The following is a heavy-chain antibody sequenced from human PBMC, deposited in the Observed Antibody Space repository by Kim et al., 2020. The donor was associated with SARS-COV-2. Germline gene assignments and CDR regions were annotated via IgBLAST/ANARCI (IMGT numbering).Heavy chain of an antibody. J-gene: IGHJ6*02. Sequence: GESLKISCKGSGYSFTSYWIGWVRQMPGKGLEWMGIIYPGDSDTRYSPSFQGQVTISADKSISTAYLQWSSLKASDTAMYYCARLANSGSYYYYYYGMDVWGQGTTVTVSS. D-gene: IGHD1-26*01. CDR2: IYPGDSDT. V-gene: IGHV5-51*01. CDR3: ARLANSGSYYYYYYGMDV. CDR1: GYSFTSYW.